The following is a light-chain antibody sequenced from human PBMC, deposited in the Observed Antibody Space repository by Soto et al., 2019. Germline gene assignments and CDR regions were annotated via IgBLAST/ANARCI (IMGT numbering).Light chain of an antibody. J-gene: IGKJ1*01. CDR2: GAS. Sequence: EIVLTQSPGTLSLSPGERATLSCRASQSVTSSYLAWYQQKPGQAPRLLFYGASSRATGIPDRFSGSGSGTDFTLTIIILEPEDFAWYYCQQYGTPPWTFGQGTKVEIK. CDR1: QSVTSSY. V-gene: IGKV3-20*01. CDR3: QQYGTPPWT.